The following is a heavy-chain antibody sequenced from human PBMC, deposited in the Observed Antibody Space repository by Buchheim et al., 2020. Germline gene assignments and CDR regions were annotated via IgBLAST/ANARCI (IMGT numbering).Heavy chain of an antibody. CDR1: GFTFSSYE. Sequence: EVQLVESGGGLVQPGGSLRLSCAASGFTFSSYEMNWVRQAPGKGLEWVSYISSSGNTIYYADSVQGRFTISRDNAKNSLYLQMNSLRAEDTAVYYCARSYDSSGYYAVFDYWGQGTL. CDR2: ISSSGNTI. V-gene: IGHV3-48*03. D-gene: IGHD3-22*01. J-gene: IGHJ4*02. CDR3: ARSYDSSGYYAVFDY.